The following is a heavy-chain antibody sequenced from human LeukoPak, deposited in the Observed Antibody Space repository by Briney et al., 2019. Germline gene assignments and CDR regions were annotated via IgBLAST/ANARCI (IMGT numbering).Heavy chain of an antibody. CDR1: GDSVSSNSAA. Sequence: SQTLSLTCAISGDSVSSNSAAWNWIRQSPSRGLEWLGRTYYRSKWYNDYAVSVKSRITINPDTYKNQFSLQLNSVTPEDTAVYYCARGAILRFLEWLPTTDFDYWGQGTLVTVSS. CDR2: TYYRSKWYN. V-gene: IGHV6-1*01. D-gene: IGHD3-3*01. CDR3: ARGAILRFLEWLPTTDFDY. J-gene: IGHJ4*02.